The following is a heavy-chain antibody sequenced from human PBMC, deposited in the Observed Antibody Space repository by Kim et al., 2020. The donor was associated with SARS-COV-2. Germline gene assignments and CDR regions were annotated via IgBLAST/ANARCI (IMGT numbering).Heavy chain of an antibody. CDR3: VGQRNWGYGHYYYGMDV. J-gene: IGHJ6*02. CDR2: VFYDGRT. V-gene: IGHV4-39*01. Sequence: SETLSLTCSVSGDSIISTIYYWGWIRQPPGKGLEWIAAVFYDGRTYYNPSLKSRLAMSVDTSRNQFTLRVGSVTAADTAVYYCVGQRNWGYGHYYYGMDVWGQGTTITVSS. CDR1: GDSIISTIYY. D-gene: IGHD7-27*01.